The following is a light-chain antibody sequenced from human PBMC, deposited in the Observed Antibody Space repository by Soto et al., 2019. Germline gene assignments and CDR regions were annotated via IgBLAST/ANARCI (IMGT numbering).Light chain of an antibody. J-gene: IGKJ5*01. CDR3: QQYDNLIT. V-gene: IGKV1-33*01. CDR2: DAS. Sequence: DIKLTQSPSFLSASVGDRVTITCRASQTISSWLAWYQQKPGKAPKLLIYDASNLETGVPSRFSGSGSGTDFTFTISSLQPEDIATYYCQQYDNLITFGQGTRLEIK. CDR1: QTISSW.